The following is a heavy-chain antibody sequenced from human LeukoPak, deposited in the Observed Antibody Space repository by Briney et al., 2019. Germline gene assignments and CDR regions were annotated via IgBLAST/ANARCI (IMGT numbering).Heavy chain of an antibody. D-gene: IGHD4-17*01. V-gene: IGHV3-48*04. Sequence: GGSLRLSCAASGFTFSSYSMNWVRQAPGKGLEWVSYISSSSSTIYYADSVKGRFTISRDNAKNSLYLQMNSLRAEDTAVYYCARSDYGDYEVVYYYYGMDVWGQGTTVTVSS. CDR3: ARSDYGDYEVVYYYYGMDV. CDR1: GFTFSSYS. J-gene: IGHJ6*02. CDR2: ISSSSSTI.